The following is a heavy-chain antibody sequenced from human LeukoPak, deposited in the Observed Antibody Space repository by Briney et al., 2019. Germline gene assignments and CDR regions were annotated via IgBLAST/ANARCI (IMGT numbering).Heavy chain of an antibody. J-gene: IGHJ6*03. CDR2: IYYSGST. V-gene: IGHV4-59*01. Sequence: SETLSLTCTVSGGSISSYYWSWIRQPPGKGLEWIGYIYYSGSTNYNPSLKSRVTISVDTSKNQFSLKLSSVTAADTAVYYCARVYGTYYYYMDVWGKGTTVTVSS. D-gene: IGHD2-8*01. CDR1: GGSISSYY. CDR3: ARVYGTYYYYMDV.